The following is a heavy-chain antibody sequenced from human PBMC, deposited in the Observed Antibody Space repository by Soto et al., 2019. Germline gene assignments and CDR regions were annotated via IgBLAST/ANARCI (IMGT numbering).Heavy chain of an antibody. V-gene: IGHV3-9*01. CDR1: GFTFDDYA. D-gene: IGHD3-10*01. Sequence: GGSLRLSCAASGFTFDDYAMHWVRQAPGKGLEWVSGISWNSNRIDYADSVKGRFTLSRDNSKNTLYLQMNSLRAEDTALYFCAKDQKDYSGSGTYYVPYGMDVWGQGTTVTVSS. CDR2: ISWNSNRI. J-gene: IGHJ6*02. CDR3: AKDQKDYSGSGTYYVPYGMDV.